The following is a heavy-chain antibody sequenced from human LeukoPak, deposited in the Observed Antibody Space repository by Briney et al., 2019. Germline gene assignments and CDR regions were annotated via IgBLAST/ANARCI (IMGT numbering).Heavy chain of an antibody. V-gene: IGHV4-4*09. J-gene: IGHJ5*02. CDR3: ARQGNYASNWFDP. Sequence: SETLSLTCTVSGGSISSYYWSWIRQPPGEGLEWIGYIYTTGSTKYNPSLKSRVTISVDTSKNQFSLKLSSVTAADTAVYYCARQGNYASNWFDPWGQGTLVTVSS. D-gene: IGHD2-2*01. CDR2: IYTTGST. CDR1: GGSISSYY.